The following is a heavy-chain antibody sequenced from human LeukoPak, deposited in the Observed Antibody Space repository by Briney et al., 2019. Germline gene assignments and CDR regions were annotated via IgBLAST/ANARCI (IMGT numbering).Heavy chain of an antibody. Sequence: GGSLRLSCAASGFTFSSYAMHWVRQAPGKGLEWVAVISYDGSNKYYADSVKGRFTISRDNSKNTLYLQMNSLRAEDTAVYYCARPHLDVDTAMEDAFDIWGQGTMVTVSS. CDR1: GFTFSSYA. J-gene: IGHJ3*02. V-gene: IGHV3-30-3*01. CDR3: ARPHLDVDTAMEDAFDI. D-gene: IGHD5-18*01. CDR2: ISYDGSNK.